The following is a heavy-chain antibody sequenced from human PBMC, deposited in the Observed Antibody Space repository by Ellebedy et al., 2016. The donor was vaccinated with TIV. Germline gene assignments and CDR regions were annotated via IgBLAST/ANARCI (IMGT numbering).Heavy chain of an antibody. CDR2: IYSSGST. V-gene: IGHV4-4*07. J-gene: IGHJ4*02. CDR1: GASISHYY. CDR3: ARHAGASFDS. D-gene: IGHD2-2*01. Sequence: SETLSLTCTVSGASISHYYWSWIRQPAGKGLEWIGRIYSSGSTDYNPSLKSRVTISVDTSKNQFSLKLISVTAADTAVYFCARHAGASFDSWGQGTLATVSS.